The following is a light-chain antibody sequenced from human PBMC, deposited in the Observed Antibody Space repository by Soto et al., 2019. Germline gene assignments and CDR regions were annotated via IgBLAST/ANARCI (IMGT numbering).Light chain of an antibody. V-gene: IGKV1-33*01. J-gene: IGKJ4*01. CDR3: PQYANLRIP. CDR2: DAS. CDR1: QGISSY. Sequence: QLTQCRSSLSASVDNRVTITCRASQGISSYLAWYQQKPGKAPKLLIYDASNLETGVPSRFSGSGSGTDFTFTIISLQPEDIATYYCPQYANLRIPFGGGTKVDI.